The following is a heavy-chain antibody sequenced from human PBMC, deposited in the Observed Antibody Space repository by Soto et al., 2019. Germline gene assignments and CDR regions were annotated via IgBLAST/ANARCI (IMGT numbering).Heavy chain of an antibody. Sequence: QVQLVESGGGVVQPGRSLRLSCAASGFTFSSYAMHWVRQAPGKGLEWVAVISYDGSNNYYAASVKGRFTISRDNTKNALYVLRNSLCAEDTAVYYAARVGWRGTPMVLPVWLDVWGQGTTVTVSS. CDR3: ARVGWRGTPMVLPVWLDV. V-gene: IGHV3-30-3*01. CDR1: GFTFSSYA. D-gene: IGHD5-18*01. CDR2: ISYDGSNN. J-gene: IGHJ6*02.